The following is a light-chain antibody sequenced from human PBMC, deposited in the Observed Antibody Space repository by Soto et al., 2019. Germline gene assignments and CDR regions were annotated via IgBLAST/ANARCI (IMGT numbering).Light chain of an antibody. Sequence: QSALTQPASVSGSPGQSITISCTGTSSDVGGYNYVSWYQQHPGKAPKLMIYDVSNRPSGVSNRFSGYKSGNTASLTISGLQAEDEADYYCSSYTSSLVVFGGGTKLTVL. V-gene: IGLV2-14*01. CDR2: DVS. CDR1: SSDVGGYNY. CDR3: SSYTSSLVV. J-gene: IGLJ2*01.